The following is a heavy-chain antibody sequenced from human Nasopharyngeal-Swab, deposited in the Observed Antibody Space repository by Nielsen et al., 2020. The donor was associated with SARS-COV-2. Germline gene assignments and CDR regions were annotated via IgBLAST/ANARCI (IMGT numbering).Heavy chain of an antibody. CDR1: GFTVSSSY. CDR2: MFSGGSA. Sequence: GESLKISCAASGFTVSSSYMSWVRQAPGKGLEWISLMFSGGSAYYAGSVEGRFTVSRDESRNTLYLQMNNLRAEDTAVYYCTRRNDCWGQGTLATVSS. CDR3: TRRNDC. V-gene: IGHV3-53*01. J-gene: IGHJ4*02.